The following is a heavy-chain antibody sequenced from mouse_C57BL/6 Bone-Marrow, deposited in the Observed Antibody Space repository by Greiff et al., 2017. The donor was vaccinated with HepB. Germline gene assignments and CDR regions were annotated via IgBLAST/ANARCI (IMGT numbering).Heavy chain of an antibody. J-gene: IGHJ3*01. D-gene: IGHD3-2*02. V-gene: IGHV1-82*01. Sequence: QVQLKESGPELVKPGASVKISCKASGYSFSSSWMNWVKQRPGKGLAWIGRIYPGDGDTNYNGKFKGKATLTAYKSSSTAYMQLSSLTSEDSAVYFCARIEAAQAWFAYWGQGTLVTVSA. CDR3: ARIEAAQAWFAY. CDR1: GYSFSSSW. CDR2: IYPGDGDT.